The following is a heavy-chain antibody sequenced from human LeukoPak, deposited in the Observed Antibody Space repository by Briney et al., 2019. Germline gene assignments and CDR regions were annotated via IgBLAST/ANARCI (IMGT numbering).Heavy chain of an antibody. CDR1: GGSISSGGYY. J-gene: IGHJ3*02. V-gene: IGHV4-31*03. CDR2: IYYSGST. D-gene: IGHD4-23*01. Sequence: SQTLSLTCTVSGGSISSGGYYWSWIRQRPGQGLEWIGYIYYSGSTYYNPSLKSRVTISVDTSKNQFSLKLSSVTAADTAVYYCARALRYGGTPVAFDIWGQGTMVTVSS. CDR3: ARALRYGGTPVAFDI.